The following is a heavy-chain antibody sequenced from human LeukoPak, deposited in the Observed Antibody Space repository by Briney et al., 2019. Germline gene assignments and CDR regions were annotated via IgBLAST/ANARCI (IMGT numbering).Heavy chain of an antibody. CDR2: IYSGGST. D-gene: IGHD6-25*01. Sequence: GGSLRLSCAASGFTFSSYAMSWVRPAPGKGLEGVSVIYSGGSTYYEDSVKGRFTISRDNSKKTLYLQMNSLRAEDTAVYYCARDGEYSSGGDDAFDIWGQGTMVTVSS. J-gene: IGHJ3*02. CDR1: GFTFSSYA. CDR3: ARDGEYSSGGDDAFDI. V-gene: IGHV3-66*01.